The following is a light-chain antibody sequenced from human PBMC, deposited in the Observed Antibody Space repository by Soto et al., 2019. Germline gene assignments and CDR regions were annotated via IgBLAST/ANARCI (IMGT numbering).Light chain of an antibody. CDR1: SSDVGYYNY. V-gene: IGLV2-14*01. CDR2: DVS. CDR3: SSYSDSSTL. J-gene: IGLJ3*02. Sequence: QSALTQPASVTGSPGQSITISCTGSSSDVGYYNYVSWYQQHPGKAPKLIIYDVSDRPSGVSNRFSGSKSANTASLTISGLQAEDEADYYCSSYSDSSTLFGGGTKLTVL.